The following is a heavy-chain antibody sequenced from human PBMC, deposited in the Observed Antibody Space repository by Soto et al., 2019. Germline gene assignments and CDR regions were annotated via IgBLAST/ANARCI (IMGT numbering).Heavy chain of an antibody. CDR1: GGSISSSTYY. D-gene: IGHD3-16*01. J-gene: IGHJ5*02. V-gene: IGHV4-39*01. CDR3: ARRPWRLGVDP. CDR2: FYYSGST. Sequence: SETLSLTCTVSGGSISSSTYYWGWIRQPPGKGLEWIGSFYYSGSTYYNPSLKSRVTISVDTSKNQFSLNLSSVTAADTAVYYCARRPWRLGVDPWGQGTLVTVSS.